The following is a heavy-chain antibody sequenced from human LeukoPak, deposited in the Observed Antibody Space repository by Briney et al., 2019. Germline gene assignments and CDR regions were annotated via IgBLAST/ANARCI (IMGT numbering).Heavy chain of an antibody. V-gene: IGHV1-8*01. Sequence: EASVKVSCKASGYTFTSYDINWVRQATGQGLEWMGWMNPNSGNTGYTQKFQGRVTMTRNTSISTAYMELSSLRSEDTAVYYCARVGGAYYDSSGYHYWGQGTLVTVSS. J-gene: IGHJ4*02. CDR3: ARVGGAYYDSSGYHY. CDR1: GYTFTSYD. CDR2: MNPNSGNT. D-gene: IGHD3-22*01.